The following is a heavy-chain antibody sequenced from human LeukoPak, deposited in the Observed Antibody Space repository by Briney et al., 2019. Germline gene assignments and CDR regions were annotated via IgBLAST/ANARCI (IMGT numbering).Heavy chain of an antibody. J-gene: IGHJ2*01. CDR3: ARPATVVTPWYFDL. Sequence: GESLKISCKGSGYSFTSYRIGWVRQMPGKGLEWMGIIYPGDSDTRYSPSFQGQVTISADKSISTAYVQWSSLKASDTAMYYCARPATVVTPWYFDLWGRGTLVTVSS. D-gene: IGHD4-23*01. CDR2: IYPGDSDT. CDR1: GYSFTSYR. V-gene: IGHV5-51*01.